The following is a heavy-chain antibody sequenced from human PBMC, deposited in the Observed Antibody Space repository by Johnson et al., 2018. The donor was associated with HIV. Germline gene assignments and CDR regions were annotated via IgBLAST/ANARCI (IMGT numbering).Heavy chain of an antibody. V-gene: IGHV3-48*04. CDR3: AKDTLGYFDWSDAFDI. J-gene: IGHJ3*02. CDR1: GFTFDDYG. D-gene: IGHD3-9*01. Sequence: VQLVESGGGLVQPGGSLRLSCAASGFTFDDYGMNWVRQAPGKGLEWVSYISSSGSTIYYADSVKGRFTISRDNAKNSLYLQMNSLRAEDTAVYYCAKDTLGYFDWSDAFDIWGQGTMVTVSS. CDR2: ISSSGSTI.